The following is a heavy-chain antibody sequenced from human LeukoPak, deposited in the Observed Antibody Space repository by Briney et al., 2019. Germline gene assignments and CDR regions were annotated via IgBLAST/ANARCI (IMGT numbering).Heavy chain of an antibody. CDR3: ARAGQQLVPYYFNY. CDR2: ISGSGGST. J-gene: IGHJ4*02. CDR1: GFTFSNYS. V-gene: IGHV3-23*01. Sequence: PGGSLRLSCGVSGFTFSNYSMSWVRQAPGKGLEWVSGISGSGGSTYYTDSMKGRFTISRDNYKNTLYLQMNSLRADDTAVYFCARAGQQLVPYYFNYWGQGILVTVSS. D-gene: IGHD6-13*01.